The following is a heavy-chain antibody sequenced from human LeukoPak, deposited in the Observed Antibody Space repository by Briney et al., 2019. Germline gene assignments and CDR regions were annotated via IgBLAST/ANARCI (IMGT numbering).Heavy chain of an antibody. D-gene: IGHD3-22*01. CDR1: GFTFSSHR. V-gene: IGHV3-74*01. Sequence: PGGSLRLSCGASGFTFSSHRMHWVRQAPGEAPAWVARISSDGTSAVYADSVRGRFTVSRDNAKSTMFLQMGSLRAEDTAVYYCVRLTFYEGRGHYPDHWGQGTLVTVSS. CDR3: VRLTFYEGRGHYPDH. CDR2: ISSDGTSA. J-gene: IGHJ4*02.